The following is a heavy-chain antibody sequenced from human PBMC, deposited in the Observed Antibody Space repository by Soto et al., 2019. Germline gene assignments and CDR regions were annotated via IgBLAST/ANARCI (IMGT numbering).Heavy chain of an antibody. V-gene: IGHV3-23*01. D-gene: IGHD3-16*01. J-gene: IGHJ4*02. CDR1: GFTFSTYA. Sequence: GGSLRLSCAASGFTFSTYAMSWVRHARGKGLEWVSAISGNSGTTNYADSVKGRFTISRDNSKNTLYLQMNSLRAEDTAVYYCAKDSVFGFDSWGQGTLVTVSS. CDR3: AKDSVFGFDS. CDR2: ISGNSGTT.